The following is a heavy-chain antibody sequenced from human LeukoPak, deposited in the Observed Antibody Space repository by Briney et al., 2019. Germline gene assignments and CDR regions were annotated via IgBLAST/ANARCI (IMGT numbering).Heavy chain of an antibody. Sequence: GGSLRLSCAASGFTFSNYGMNWVRQAPGKGLEWVSGITGRGENTYYADSVKGRFTISRDSGKDTLYLQMNSLRAEDTAMYYCTGASGYYFYHAFDIWGQGTMVTVSS. J-gene: IGHJ3*02. CDR1: GFTFSNYG. CDR3: TGASGYYFYHAFDI. D-gene: IGHD3-22*01. V-gene: IGHV3-23*01. CDR2: ITGRGENT.